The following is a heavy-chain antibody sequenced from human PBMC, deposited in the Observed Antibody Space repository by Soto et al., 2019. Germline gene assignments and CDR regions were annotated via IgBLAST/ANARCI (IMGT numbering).Heavy chain of an antibody. CDR3: ARDYAPNYYDSGGFDC. D-gene: IGHD3-22*01. Sequence: PGGSLRLSCAASGFTFSSYRMNWVRQAPGKGLEWVSSISSSSIYIYYADSVKGRFTISRDNAKNSLYLQMNSLRAEDTAVYYCARDYAPNYYDSGGFDCWGQGTLVTVSS. V-gene: IGHV3-21*01. J-gene: IGHJ4*02. CDR1: GFTFSSYR. CDR2: ISSSSIYI.